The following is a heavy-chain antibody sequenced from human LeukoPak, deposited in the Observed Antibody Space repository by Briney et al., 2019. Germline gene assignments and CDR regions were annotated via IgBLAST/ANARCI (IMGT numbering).Heavy chain of an antibody. J-gene: IGHJ6*03. CDR1: GGTFSSYA. Sequence: SPEAPWKASGGTFSSYAISWVRQAPRQGLEWMGGIIPIFGTAHYAQKFQGRVTITADESTSTAYMELSSLRSEDTAVYYCAREGGYSGYDYLYYYYYMDVWGKGTTVTVSS. CDR2: IIPIFGTA. V-gene: IGHV1-69*01. D-gene: IGHD5-12*01. CDR3: AREGGYSGYDYLYYYYYMDV.